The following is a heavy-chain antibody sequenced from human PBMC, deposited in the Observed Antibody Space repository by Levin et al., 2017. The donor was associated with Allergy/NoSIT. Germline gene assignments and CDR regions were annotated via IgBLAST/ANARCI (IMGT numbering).Heavy chain of an antibody. J-gene: IGHJ4*02. CDR1: GGSISSGDYY. V-gene: IGHV4-30-4*01. D-gene: IGHD5-18*01. CDR2: IYYSGST. CDR3: ARGTWIQLWLANFDY. Sequence: LRLSCTVSGGSISSGDYYWSWIRQPPGKGLEWIGYIYYSGSTYYNPSLKSRVTISVDTSKNQFSLKLSSVTAADTAVYYCARGTWIQLWLANFDYWGQGTLVTVSS.